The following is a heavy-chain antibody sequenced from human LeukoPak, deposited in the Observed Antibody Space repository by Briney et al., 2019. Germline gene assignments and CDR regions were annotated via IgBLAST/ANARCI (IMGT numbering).Heavy chain of an antibody. Sequence: PGGSLRLSCAASGFTFSDYYMSWIRQAPGKGLEWVAFIRYDGSNKYYADSVKGRFTISRDNSKNTLYLQMNSLRAEDTAVYYCAKEKTDHYDSSGYSSFDYWGQGTLVTVSS. CDR1: GFTFSDYY. D-gene: IGHD3-22*01. CDR3: AKEKTDHYDSSGYSSFDY. J-gene: IGHJ4*02. CDR2: IRYDGSNK. V-gene: IGHV3-30*02.